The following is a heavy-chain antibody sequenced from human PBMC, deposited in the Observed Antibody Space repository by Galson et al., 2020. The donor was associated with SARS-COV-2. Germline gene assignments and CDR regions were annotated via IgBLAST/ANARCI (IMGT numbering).Heavy chain of an antibody. J-gene: IGHJ4*02. CDR3: ARVHVTTDGTDRSYFDH. V-gene: IGHV1-46*01. CDR2: RDPSDPTGGST. Sequence: ASVKASCKTSGYTFTNYYIHWVRQGTGQGREWMGIRDPSDPTGGSTAHAQKFQDRVTMTSDTSTSTVYMDLSSLTSEDTAVYYCARVHVTTDGTDRSYFDHWGQGTLVTVSS. CDR1: GYTFTNYY. D-gene: IGHD1-7*01.